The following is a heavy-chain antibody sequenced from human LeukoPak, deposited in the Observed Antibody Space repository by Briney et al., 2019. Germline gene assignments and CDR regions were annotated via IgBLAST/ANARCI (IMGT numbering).Heavy chain of an antibody. CDR1: GGSISSYY. CDR2: IYYNGNT. CDR3: AGVTPRKAAAGLYYFDY. J-gene: IGHJ4*02. D-gene: IGHD6-13*01. V-gene: IGHV4-59*01. Sequence: SETLSLTCTVSGGSISSYYWSWFRQPPGKGLEWIDHIYYNGNTNYNPSLKSRVTISLDTSKNQFSLKVTSVTAADTAVYYCAGVTPRKAAAGLYYFDYWGQGTLVTVSS.